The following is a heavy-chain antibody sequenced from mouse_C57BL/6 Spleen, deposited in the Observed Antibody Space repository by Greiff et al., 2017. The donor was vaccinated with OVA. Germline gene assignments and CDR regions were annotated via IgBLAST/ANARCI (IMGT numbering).Heavy chain of an antibody. D-gene: IGHD2-4*01. V-gene: IGHV2-9-1*01. CDR2: IWTGGGT. CDR1: GFSLTSYA. CDR3: ARCYDYDDGAWFAY. Sequence: VKLMESGPGLVAPSQSLSITCTVSGFSLTSYAISWVRQPPGKGLEWLGVIWTGGGTNYNSALKSRLSISKDNSKSQVFLKMNSLQTDDTARYYCARCYDYDDGAWFAYWGQGTLVTVSA. J-gene: IGHJ3*01.